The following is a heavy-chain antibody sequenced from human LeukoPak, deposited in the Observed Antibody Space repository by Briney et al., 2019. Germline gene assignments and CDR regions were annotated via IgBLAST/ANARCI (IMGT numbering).Heavy chain of an antibody. CDR2: INSDGSST. D-gene: IGHD5-18*01. V-gene: IGHV3-74*01. CDR1: GFTFSSYW. J-gene: IGHJ4*02. CDR3: ASGYSYGYRRGY. Sequence: GGSLRLSCAASGFTFSSYWMHWVRQAPGKGLVWVSRINSDGSSTSHADSVKGRFTISRDNAKNTLYLQMNSLRAEDTAVYYCASGYSYGYRRGYWGQGTLVTVSS.